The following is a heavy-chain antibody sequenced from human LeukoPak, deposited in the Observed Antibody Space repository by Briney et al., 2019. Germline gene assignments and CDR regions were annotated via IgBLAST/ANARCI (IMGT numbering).Heavy chain of an antibody. CDR1: GFTFSGYG. V-gene: IGHV3-30*18. Sequence: GGSLRLSCAASGFTFSGYGMHWVRQAPGKGLEWVAVISYGGSNKYYADSVKGRFTISRDNSKNTLYLQMNSLRAEDTAVYYCAKGPIVGAIDYWGQGTLVTVSS. D-gene: IGHD1-26*01. J-gene: IGHJ4*02. CDR2: ISYGGSNK. CDR3: AKGPIVGAIDY.